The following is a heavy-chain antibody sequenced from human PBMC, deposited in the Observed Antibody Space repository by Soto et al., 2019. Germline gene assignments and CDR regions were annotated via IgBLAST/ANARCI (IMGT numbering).Heavy chain of an antibody. CDR3: AKERDIVVVVAPLDY. CDR1: GFTFSSYA. V-gene: IGHV3-30*02. Sequence: GGSLRLSCAASGFTFSSYAMSWVRQAPGKGLEWVASMNEYGSERYYADSVKGRFTISRDNSKNTLYLQMNSLRAEDTAVYYCAKERDIVVVVAPLDYWGQGTLVTVSS. CDR2: MNEYGSER. D-gene: IGHD2-15*01. J-gene: IGHJ4*02.